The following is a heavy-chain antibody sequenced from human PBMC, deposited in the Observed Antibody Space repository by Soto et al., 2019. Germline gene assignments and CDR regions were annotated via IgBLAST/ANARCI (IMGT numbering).Heavy chain of an antibody. D-gene: IGHD2-8*01. Sequence: SETLSLTCTVSGVSVNSGTYYWTWIRQPPGKGLEWIGHFFSSDNNKYNPSLKSRLTVSIDTPKNQFSLRLNSVTAADTAVYYCARAPIGYCTNGVCSHLDYWGQGTLVTV. V-gene: IGHV4-61*01. CDR1: GVSVNSGTYY. CDR2: FFSSDNN. J-gene: IGHJ4*02. CDR3: ARAPIGYCTNGVCSHLDY.